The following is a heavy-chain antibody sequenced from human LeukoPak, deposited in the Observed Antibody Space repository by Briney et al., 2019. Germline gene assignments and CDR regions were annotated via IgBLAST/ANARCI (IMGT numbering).Heavy chain of an antibody. CDR2: INHSGST. CDR1: GGSFSGHY. Sequence: PSENLSLTCAVYGGSFSGHYWSWIRQPLGKGLEWIGEINHSGSTNYNPSLKSRVTISVDTSKKQFSLKLSSVTAADTAVYYCARDRSRMGSSDYYYYMDVWGKGTTVTVSS. CDR3: ARDRSRMGSSDYYYYMDV. V-gene: IGHV4-34*01. D-gene: IGHD6-6*01. J-gene: IGHJ6*03.